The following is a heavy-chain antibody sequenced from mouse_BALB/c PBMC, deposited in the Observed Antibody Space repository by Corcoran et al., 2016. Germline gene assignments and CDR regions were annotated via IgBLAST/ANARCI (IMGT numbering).Heavy chain of an antibody. CDR2: INPDSSTI. CDR3: ARRDYEVLFAY. D-gene: IGHD1-1*01. J-gene: IGHJ3*01. Sequence: EVKLIESGGGLVQPGGSLKLSCAASGFDFSRYWMSWVRQAPGKGLEWIGEINPDSSTINYTPSLKDKFIISRDNAKNKLYLQWSKVRSEDTALYYCARRDYEVLFAYLGQGTLVTVSA. CDR1: GFDFSRYW. V-gene: IGHV4-1*02.